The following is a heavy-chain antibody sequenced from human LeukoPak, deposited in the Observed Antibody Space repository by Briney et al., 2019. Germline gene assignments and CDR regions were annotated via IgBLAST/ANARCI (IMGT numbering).Heavy chain of an antibody. J-gene: IGHJ5*02. Sequence: ASVKVSCKASGYTFTSYGISWVRQAPGQGLEWMGWISAYNGNTNYAPKFQGRVTITADESTSTAYMELSSLRSEDTAVYYCATCLTYYYDSSGYTNWFDPWGQGTLVTVSS. V-gene: IGHV1-18*01. CDR2: ISAYNGNT. CDR1: GYTFTSYG. D-gene: IGHD3-22*01. CDR3: ATCLTYYYDSSGYTNWFDP.